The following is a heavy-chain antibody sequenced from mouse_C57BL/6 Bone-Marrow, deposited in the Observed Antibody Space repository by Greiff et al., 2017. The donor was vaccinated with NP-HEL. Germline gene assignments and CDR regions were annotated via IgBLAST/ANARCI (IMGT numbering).Heavy chain of an antibody. CDR3: ARLITTVVDWYFDV. CDR1: GYTFTSYG. CDR2: IYPSSGNT. Sequence: QVQLQQSGAELARPGASVKLSCKASGYTFTSYGISWVKQRTGQGLEWIGEIYPSSGNTYYNEKFKGKATLTADKSSSTAYRELRSLTTEDSAVYFCARLITTVVDWYFDVWGTGTTVTVSS. D-gene: IGHD1-1*01. V-gene: IGHV1-81*01. J-gene: IGHJ1*03.